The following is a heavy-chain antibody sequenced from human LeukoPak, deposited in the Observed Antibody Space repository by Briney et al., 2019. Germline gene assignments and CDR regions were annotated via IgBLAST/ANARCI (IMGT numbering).Heavy chain of an antibody. Sequence: GGSLRLSCAASGFTFSSYGMHWVRQAPGKGLEWVAVISYDGSNKYYADSVKGRFTISRDNSKNTLYLQMNSLRAEDTAVYYCARGYDYVWGSYRYFTNAFDIWGQGTMVTVSS. CDR2: ISYDGSNK. J-gene: IGHJ3*02. CDR1: GFTFSSYG. V-gene: IGHV3-30*03. CDR3: ARGYDYVWGSYRYFTNAFDI. D-gene: IGHD3-16*02.